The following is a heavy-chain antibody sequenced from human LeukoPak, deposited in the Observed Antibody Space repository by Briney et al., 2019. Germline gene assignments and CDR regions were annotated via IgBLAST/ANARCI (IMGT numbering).Heavy chain of an antibody. D-gene: IGHD3-9*01. Sequence: SQTLSLTCTVSGGSISSGSYYWSWIRQPAGKGLEWIGRIYTSGSTNYNPSLKSRVTISVDTSKNQFSLKLGSVTTAYTAVYYCARVLGRYFDWYLSRADAFDIWGQGTMVTVSS. CDR1: GGSISSGSYY. CDR3: ARVLGRYFDWYLSRADAFDI. V-gene: IGHV4-61*02. CDR2: IYTSGST. J-gene: IGHJ3*02.